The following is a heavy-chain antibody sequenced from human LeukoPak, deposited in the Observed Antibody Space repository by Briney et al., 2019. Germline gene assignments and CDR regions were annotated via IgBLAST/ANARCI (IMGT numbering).Heavy chain of an antibody. J-gene: IGHJ4*02. CDR2: ISGSSGST. V-gene: IGHV3-23*01. CDR3: AKDAIDIYSSSWLWYFDY. Sequence: GGSLRLSCLVSGFTFNKYGMVWVRQAPGKGLEWVSGISGSSGSTYYADSVRGRFTISRDNSKNTLYLQMNSLRAEDTAVYYCAKDAIDIYSSSWLWYFDYWGQGNLVTVSS. D-gene: IGHD6-13*01. CDR1: GFTFNKYG.